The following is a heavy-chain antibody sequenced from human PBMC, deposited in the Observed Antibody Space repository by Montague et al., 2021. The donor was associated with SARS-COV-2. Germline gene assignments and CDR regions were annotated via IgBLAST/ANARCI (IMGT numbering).Heavy chain of an antibody. CDR2: IYYGGST. J-gene: IGHJ5*02. D-gene: IGHD2-2*01. CDR3: ARESSRSAADL. Sequence: TLSLTCTVSGASITSGDYYWVRIRHHPGKGLEWIGYIYYGGSTFYNPSLRPRVAISIDTSKNQLSLNLSSVTAADTAIYYCARESSRSAADLWGQGTLVPVSS. V-gene: IGHV4-31*03. CDR1: GASITSGDYY.